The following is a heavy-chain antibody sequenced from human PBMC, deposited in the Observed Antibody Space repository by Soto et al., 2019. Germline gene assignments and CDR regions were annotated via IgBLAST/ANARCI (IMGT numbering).Heavy chain of an antibody. CDR2: IYYSGST. V-gene: IGHV4-39*02. Sequence: QLQLQESGPGLVKPSETLSLTCTVSGGSISSSSYYWGWIRQPPGKGLEWIGSIYYSGSTYYNPSLKSRVTISVDTSKNQFSLKLSSVTAADTAVYYCAGEASIAAPQRSTYYYYYGMDVWGQGTTVTVSS. CDR3: AGEASIAAPQRSTYYYYYGMDV. D-gene: IGHD6-6*01. J-gene: IGHJ6*02. CDR1: GGSISSSSYY.